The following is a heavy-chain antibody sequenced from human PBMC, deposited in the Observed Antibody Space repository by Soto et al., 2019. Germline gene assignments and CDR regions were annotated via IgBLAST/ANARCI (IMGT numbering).Heavy chain of an antibody. CDR1: GGSISSYY. CDR3: ARNGYSSSWSSYYYYYYMDV. J-gene: IGHJ6*03. CDR2: IHYSGST. V-gene: IGHV4-59*01. D-gene: IGHD6-13*01. Sequence: SETLSLTCTVSGGSISSYYWNWIRQPPGKGLEWIGYIHYSGSTNYNPSLKSRVTISVDTSKNQFSLKLSSVTAADTAVYYCARNGYSSSWSSYYYYYYMDVWGKGTTVTVSS.